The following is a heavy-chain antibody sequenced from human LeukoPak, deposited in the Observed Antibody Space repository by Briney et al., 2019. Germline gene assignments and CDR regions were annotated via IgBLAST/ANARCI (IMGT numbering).Heavy chain of an antibody. CDR3: ARNSPGILTGFDY. V-gene: IGHV5-51*01. CDR1: GYSFTSYW. CDR2: ICPGDSDT. Sequence: GESLKISCKGSGYSFTSYWIGWVRQMPGKGLEWMGIICPGDSDTRYGPSFQGQVTISADKSISTAYLQWSSLKASDTAMYYCARNSPGILTGFDYWGQGTLVTVSS. D-gene: IGHD3-9*01. J-gene: IGHJ4*02.